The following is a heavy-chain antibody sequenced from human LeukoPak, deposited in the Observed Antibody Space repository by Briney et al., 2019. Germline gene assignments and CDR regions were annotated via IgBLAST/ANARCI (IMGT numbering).Heavy chain of an antibody. CDR1: GFTFSSYS. V-gene: IGHV3-48*04. CDR2: ISSSSNTI. D-gene: IGHD3-10*02. J-gene: IGHJ6*04. Sequence: GGSLRLSCAASGFTFSSYSMNWVRQAPGKGLEWVSYISSSSNTIYYADSVKGRFTISRDNAKNSLYLQMNSLRAEDTAVYYCAELGITMIGGVWGKGTTVTISS. CDR3: AELGITMIGGV.